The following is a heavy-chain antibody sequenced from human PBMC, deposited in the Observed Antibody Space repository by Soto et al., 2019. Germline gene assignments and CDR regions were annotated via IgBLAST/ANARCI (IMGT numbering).Heavy chain of an antibody. CDR2: ISWNSGSI. D-gene: IGHD6-13*01. Sequence: GGFLRPSCGASGFTFDDYAMHWGRQAPGKGLEWVASISWNSGSIGYAEAVKRRLTIYRDNAKNALHLQMNSLRHEDPALYYCVKDKWYNNTWYLDYWGQGTLVTVSS. V-gene: IGHV3-9*01. CDR1: GFTFDDYA. CDR3: VKDKWYNNTWYLDY. J-gene: IGHJ4*02.